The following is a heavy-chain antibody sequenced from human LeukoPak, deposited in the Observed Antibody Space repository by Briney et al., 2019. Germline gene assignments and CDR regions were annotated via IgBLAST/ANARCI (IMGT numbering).Heavy chain of an antibody. V-gene: IGHV3-74*01. Sequence: PGGSLRLPCAASGFTFSNYWMHWVRQAPGKGLVWVSRINSDGRSTSYADSVKGRFTISRDNAKNTLYLQMNSLRAEDTAVFYCARAYSSGWPFDYWGRGTLVTVSS. D-gene: IGHD6-19*01. CDR2: INSDGRST. J-gene: IGHJ4*02. CDR1: GFTFSNYW. CDR3: ARAYSSGWPFDY.